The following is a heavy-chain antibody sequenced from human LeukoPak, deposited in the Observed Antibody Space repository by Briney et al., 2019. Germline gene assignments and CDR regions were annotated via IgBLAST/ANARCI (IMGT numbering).Heavy chain of an antibody. V-gene: IGHV3-23*01. CDR2: IGGIGAST. CDR1: GFTFSSHA. J-gene: IGHJ4*02. D-gene: IGHD3-22*01. CDR3: AKDSDPYYYDSSGFFFDY. Sequence: QPGGSLSLSCAASGFTFSSHAMNWVRQAPGKGLEWVSSIGGIGASTYYADSVKGRFTISRDNSKNTLYLQMNSLRAEDTAVYYCAKDSDPYYYDSSGFFFDYWGQGTLVTVSS.